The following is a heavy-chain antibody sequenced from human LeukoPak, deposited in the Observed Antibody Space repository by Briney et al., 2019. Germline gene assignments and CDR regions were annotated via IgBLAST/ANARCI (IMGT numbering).Heavy chain of an antibody. V-gene: IGHV3-15*01. CDR2: IKSKTDGGTT. D-gene: IGHD6-19*01. CDR3: TRVDGSGWYNRGANDY. Sequence: PGGSLRLSCAASGFTFSDAWMSWVRQAPGKGLEWVGRIKSKTDGGTTDYAAPVKGRFTISRDDSKNTLYLQMNSLRVEDTAVYYCTRVDGSGWYNRGANDYWGQGTLVTVSS. CDR1: GFTFSDAW. J-gene: IGHJ4*02.